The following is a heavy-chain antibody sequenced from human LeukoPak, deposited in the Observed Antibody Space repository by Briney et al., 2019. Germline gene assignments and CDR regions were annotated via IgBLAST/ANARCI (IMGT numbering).Heavy chain of an antibody. CDR3: ARDRTGSSTSSYYYYYGMDV. Sequence: GGSLRLSCAASGFTFSSYGMHWVRQAPGKGLEWVAVIWYDGSNKYYADSVKGRFTISRDNSKNTLYLQMNSLRAEDTAVYYCARDRTGSSTSSYYYYYGMDVWGQGTTVTVSS. CDR2: IWYDGSNK. D-gene: IGHD2-2*01. CDR1: GFTFSSYG. V-gene: IGHV3-33*08. J-gene: IGHJ6*02.